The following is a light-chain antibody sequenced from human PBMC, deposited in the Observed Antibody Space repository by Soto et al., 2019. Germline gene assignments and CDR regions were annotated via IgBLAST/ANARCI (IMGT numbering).Light chain of an antibody. CDR3: QAWDSSTGV. V-gene: IGLV3-1*01. J-gene: IGLJ1*01. CDR1: KLGHKY. Sequence: SYELTQTPSVSVSPGQTASITCSGDKLGHKYACWYQQKPGQSPVLVIYQDSKRPSGIPERFSGSNSGNTATLTISGTQAMDEADYYCQAWDSSTGVFGTGTKLTVL. CDR2: QDS.